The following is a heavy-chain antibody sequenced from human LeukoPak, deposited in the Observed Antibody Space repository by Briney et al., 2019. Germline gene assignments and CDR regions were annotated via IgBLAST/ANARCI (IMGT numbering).Heavy chain of an antibody. Sequence: SETLSLTCTVSGGSISSYYWSWIRQPPGKGLEWIGYIYYSGSTNYNPSLKSRVTISVDTSKNQFSLKLSSVTAADTAVYYCARHDGDLYWYFDLWGRGTLVTVSS. CDR1: GGSISSYY. V-gene: IGHV4-59*08. CDR2: IYYSGST. J-gene: IGHJ2*01. CDR3: ARHDGDLYWYFDL. D-gene: IGHD4-17*01.